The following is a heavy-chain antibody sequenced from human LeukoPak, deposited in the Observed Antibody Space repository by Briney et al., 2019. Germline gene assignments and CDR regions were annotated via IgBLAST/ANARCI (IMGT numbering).Heavy chain of an antibody. CDR3: AKGDDYGGNGGLFRFSFEYFQH. CDR2: ISGSGGAT. D-gene: IGHD4-23*01. CDR1: GFTFNTYG. V-gene: IGHV3-23*01. Sequence: AGGSLRLSCAASGFTFNTYGMSWVRQAPGKGLEWVSGISGSGGATYYADSVKGRFTVSREDPHNTLYLQMNSLRAEDTAVYYCAKGDDYGGNGGLFRFSFEYFQHWGQGTLVTVSS. J-gene: IGHJ1*01.